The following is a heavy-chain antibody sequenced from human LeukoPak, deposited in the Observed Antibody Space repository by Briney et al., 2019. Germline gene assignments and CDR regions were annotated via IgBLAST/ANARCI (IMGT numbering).Heavy chain of an antibody. CDR3: ARDRVVAAPWDYYYGMDV. CDR1: GFTFSSYS. V-gene: IGHV3-21*01. D-gene: IGHD2-15*01. CDR2: ISSSSSYI. Sequence: GGSLRLSCAASGFTFSSYSMNWVRQAPGKGLEWVSSISSSSSYIYYADSVKRRFTISRDNAKNSLYLQMTSLRAEDTAVYYCARDRVVAAPWDYYYGMDVWGKGTTVTVSS. J-gene: IGHJ6*04.